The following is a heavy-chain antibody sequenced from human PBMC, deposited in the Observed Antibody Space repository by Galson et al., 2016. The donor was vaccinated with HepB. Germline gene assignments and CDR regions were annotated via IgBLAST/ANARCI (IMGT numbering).Heavy chain of an antibody. CDR3: ARGTPWRAFDF. CDR2: IYSTGST. Sequence: SETLSLTCTVSGGSISDYYWSWIRQPAGKGLEWIERIYSTGSTNYNPSLKSRVTMSVDTSKNQFSLILSSVSAADTAVYYCARGTPWRAFDFWGQGTMLTVSS. CDR1: GGSISDYY. V-gene: IGHV4-4*07. J-gene: IGHJ3*01. D-gene: IGHD1-14*01.